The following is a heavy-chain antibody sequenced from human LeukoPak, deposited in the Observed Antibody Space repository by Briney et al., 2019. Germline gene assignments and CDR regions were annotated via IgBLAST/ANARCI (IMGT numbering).Heavy chain of an antibody. J-gene: IGHJ4*02. CDR2: INHSGST. D-gene: IGHD4-23*01. Sequence: SETLSLTCAVYGGSFSGYYWSWIRQPPGKGLEWIGEINHSGSTNYNPSLKSRVTISVDTSKNQFSLKLSSVTAADTAVYYCASRAGGNTAGVVWGQGALVTVSS. CDR1: GGSFSGYY. V-gene: IGHV4-34*01. CDR3: ASRAGGNTAGVV.